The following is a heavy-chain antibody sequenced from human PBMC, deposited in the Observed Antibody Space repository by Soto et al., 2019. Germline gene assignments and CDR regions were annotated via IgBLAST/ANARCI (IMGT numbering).Heavy chain of an antibody. J-gene: IGHJ6*02. V-gene: IGHV4-59*01. D-gene: IGHD6-19*01. CDR1: GGSISSYY. CDR2: IYYSGST. Sequence: ASETLSLTCTVSGGSISSYYWSWFRQPPGKGLEWIGYIYYSGSTNYNPSLKSRVTISVDTSKNQFSLKLSSVTAADTAVYYCARDSAVARDYYGMDVWGQGTTVTVSS. CDR3: ARDSAVARDYYGMDV.